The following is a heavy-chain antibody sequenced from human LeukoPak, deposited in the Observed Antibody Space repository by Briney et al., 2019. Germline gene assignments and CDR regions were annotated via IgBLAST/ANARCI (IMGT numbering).Heavy chain of an antibody. D-gene: IGHD1-26*01. J-gene: IGHJ4*02. CDR1: GFTFSDYY. CDR2: ISSSGSTI. CDR3: ARTEHWRLWELLLSYFDY. Sequence: TGGSLRLSCAASGFTFSDYYMSWIRQAPGKGLEWVSYISSSGSTIYYADSVKGRFTISRDNAKNSLYLQMNSPRAEDTAVYYCARTEHWRLWELLLSYFDYWGQGTLVTVSS. V-gene: IGHV3-11*01.